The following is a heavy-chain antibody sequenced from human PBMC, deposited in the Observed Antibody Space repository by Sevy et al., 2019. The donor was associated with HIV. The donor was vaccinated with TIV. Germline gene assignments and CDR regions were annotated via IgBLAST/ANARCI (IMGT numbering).Heavy chain of an antibody. V-gene: IGHV3-15*01. CDR3: TTPYPLAAAGMDY. CDR1: GFTFSNAW. J-gene: IGHJ4*02. Sequence: GGFLRLSCAASGFTFSNAWMSWVRQAPGKGLEWVGRIKSKTDGGTTDYAAPVKGRFTISRDDSKNTLYLQMNSLKTEDTAVYYCTTPYPLAAAGMDYWGQGTLVTVSS. D-gene: IGHD6-13*01. CDR2: IKSKTDGGTT.